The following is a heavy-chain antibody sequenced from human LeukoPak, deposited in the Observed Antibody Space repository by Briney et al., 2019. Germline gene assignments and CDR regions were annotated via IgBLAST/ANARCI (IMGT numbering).Heavy chain of an antibody. CDR1: GFTFSSYA. J-gene: IGHJ3*01. Sequence: GGSLRLSCAASGFTFSSYAMSWVRQAPGKGLEWVSAISGSGGSTYYADSVKGRFTISRDNSKNTLYLQMNSLRAEDTAVYYCVVVVEPPDSDGFDVWGQGTMITVSS. V-gene: IGHV3-23*01. CDR3: VVVVEPPDSDGFDV. D-gene: IGHD1-14*01. CDR2: ISGSGGST.